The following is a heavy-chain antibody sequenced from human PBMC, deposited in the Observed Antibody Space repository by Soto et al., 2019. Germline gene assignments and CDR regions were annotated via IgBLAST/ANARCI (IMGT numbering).Heavy chain of an antibody. CDR3: ARIRCSSTSCYSRSVFDI. CDR1: GGSISSYY. J-gene: IGHJ3*02. V-gene: IGHV4-59*01. Sequence: LSLTCTVSGGSISSYYWSWIRQPPGKGLEWIGYIYYSGSTNYNPSLKSRVTISVDTSKNQFSLKLSSVTAADTAVYYCARIRCSSTSCYSRSVFDIWGHGTMVTVSS. CDR2: IYYSGST. D-gene: IGHD2-2*02.